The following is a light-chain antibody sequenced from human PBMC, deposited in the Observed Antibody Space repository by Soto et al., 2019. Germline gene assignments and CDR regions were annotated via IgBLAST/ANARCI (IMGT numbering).Light chain of an antibody. CDR2: DTS. J-gene: IGKJ4*01. CDR3: QPYNNWPLT. V-gene: IGKV3-15*01. CDR1: QSIRNY. Sequence: EIVLTQSPATLSLSPGERVTLSCRASQSIRNYLAWYKTKPGQTPRLLIYDTSTRATGVPARFSGSRSGPEFTLTINSLQSEDLAMYDCQPYNNWPLTFGGGTKVDIK.